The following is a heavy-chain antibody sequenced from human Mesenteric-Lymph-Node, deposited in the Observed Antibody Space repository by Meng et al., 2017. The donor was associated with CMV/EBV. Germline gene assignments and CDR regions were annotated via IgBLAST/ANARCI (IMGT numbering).Heavy chain of an antibody. Sequence: SETLSLTCMVSGASISSYYWSWIRQPPGKGLEYIGYVDYSGDTNYNPSLRSRVTISQDTSKNQFSLKLTSMTAADTAVYYCAGPDDMGSSPHDPFDIWGQGTMVTVSS. CDR3: AGPDDMGSSPHDPFDI. D-gene: IGHD1-1*01. CDR1: GASISSYY. CDR2: VDYSGDT. J-gene: IGHJ3*02. V-gene: IGHV4-59*12.